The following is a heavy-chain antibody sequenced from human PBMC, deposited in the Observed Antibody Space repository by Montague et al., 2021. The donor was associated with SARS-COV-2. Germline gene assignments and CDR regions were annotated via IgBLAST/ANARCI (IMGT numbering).Heavy chain of an antibody. CDR2: IYYSGST. J-gene: IGHJ3*02. D-gene: IGHD6-25*01. V-gene: IGHV4-59*02. CDR3: ARGSGWMGNDFDI. Sequence: SETLSLTCTVSGGSVSSYYWSWIRQPPGKGLEWIGYIYYSGSTNYNPSLKSRVTISVDTSKNQFSLKLSSVTAADTAVYYCARGSGWMGNDFDIWGQGTMVTVSS. CDR1: GGSVSSYY.